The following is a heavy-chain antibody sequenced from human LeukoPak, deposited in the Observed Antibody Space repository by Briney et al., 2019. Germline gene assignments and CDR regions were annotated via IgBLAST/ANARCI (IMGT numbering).Heavy chain of an antibody. V-gene: IGHV3-30*02. D-gene: IGHD3/OR15-3a*01. CDR2: IRNDESDK. CDR1: GFNFSNG. Sequence: GGSLRLSFAASGFNFSNGMDWVRQAPGKGLEWVAFIRNDESDKYYADSVKGRFTISRDNSKDTLYLQMSSLRVKDTAVYYCTKGLSVMVFGVAPPHQWGQGTRVTVSS. CDR3: TKGLSVMVFGVAPPHQ. J-gene: IGHJ1*01.